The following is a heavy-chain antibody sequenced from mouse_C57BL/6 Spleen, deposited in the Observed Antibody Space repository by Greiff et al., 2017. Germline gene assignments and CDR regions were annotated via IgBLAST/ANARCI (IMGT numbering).Heavy chain of an antibody. CDR1: GYTFTSYA. D-gene: IGHD1-1*01. Sequence: VQLQQSGPELVKPGASVKLSCKASGYTFTSYAINWVKQRPGQGLEWIGWIYPRDGSTKYNEKFKGKATLTVDKSSSTAYMELHSLTSEDSAVYFCAREGYGSSLYYFDYWGQGTTLTVSS. V-gene: IGHV1-85*01. CDR2: IYPRDGST. CDR3: AREGYGSSLYYFDY. J-gene: IGHJ2*01.